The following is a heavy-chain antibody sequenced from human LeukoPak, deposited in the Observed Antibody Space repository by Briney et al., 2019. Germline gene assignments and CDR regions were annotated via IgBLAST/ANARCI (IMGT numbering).Heavy chain of an antibody. CDR1: EYTFTGYY. Sequence: AASVKVSCKASEYTFTGYYIHWVRQAPGQGLEWMGWINPNSGGPNYAQKFQGRVTMTRDTSVSTAYMELSRLTSDDTAVYYCARGVYYYDSSGNRGALDFWGQGTMVTVSS. CDR2: INPNSGGP. V-gene: IGHV1-2*02. J-gene: IGHJ3*01. D-gene: IGHD3-22*01. CDR3: ARGVYYYDSSGNRGALDF.